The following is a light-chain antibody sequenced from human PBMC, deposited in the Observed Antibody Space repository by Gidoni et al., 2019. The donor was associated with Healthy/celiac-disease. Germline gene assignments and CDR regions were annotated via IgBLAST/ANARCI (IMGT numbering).Light chain of an antibody. CDR2: LGS. Sequence: DIVMSQSPLSLPANPGEPASLSCTSSQSLLHSNGYNYLDWYLQKPGQSPQLLIYLGSNRASGVPDRFSGSGSGTDFKLKISRVEAEDVGVYYCMQALKTPFTFGPGTKVDIK. CDR1: QSLLHSNGYNY. CDR3: MQALKTPFT. J-gene: IGKJ3*01. V-gene: IGKV2-28*01.